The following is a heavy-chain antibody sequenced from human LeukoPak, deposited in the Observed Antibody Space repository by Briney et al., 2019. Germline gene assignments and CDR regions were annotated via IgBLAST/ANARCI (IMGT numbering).Heavy chain of an antibody. V-gene: IGHV1-69*06. CDR3: ARDGGGSYGPNYYYYYGMDV. CDR1: GGTFSSYA. J-gene: IGHJ6*04. CDR2: IIPIFGTA. Sequence: GASVKVSCTASGGTFSSYAISWVRQAPGQGVEWMGGIIPIFGTANYAQKFQGRVTITADKSTSTAYMELSSLRSEDTAVYYCARDGGGSYGPNYYYYYGMDVWGKGTTVTVSS. D-gene: IGHD5-18*01.